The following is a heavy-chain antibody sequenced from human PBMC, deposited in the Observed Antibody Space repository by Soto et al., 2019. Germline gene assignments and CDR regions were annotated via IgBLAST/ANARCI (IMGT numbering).Heavy chain of an antibody. D-gene: IGHD5-12*01. CDR2: IYPGDSDT. J-gene: IGHJ4*02. Sequence: PXESLKISWKGSGYSFTSYWIVWVRQMPGKGLEWMGIIYPGDSDTRYSPSFQGQVTISADKSISTAYLQWSSLKASDTAMYYCARIRGRDGYKYYFDHWAQGTLVTVSS. V-gene: IGHV5-51*01. CDR1: GYSFTSYW. CDR3: ARIRGRDGYKYYFDH.